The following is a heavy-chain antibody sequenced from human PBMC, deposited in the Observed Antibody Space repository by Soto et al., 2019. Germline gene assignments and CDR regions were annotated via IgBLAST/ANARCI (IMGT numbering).Heavy chain of an antibody. D-gene: IGHD6-6*01. CDR1: GGTFSSYA. V-gene: IGHV1-69*06. J-gene: IGHJ3*02. CDR2: IIPIFGTA. CDR3: ARDPYSSSSGFHAFDI. Sequence: GASVKVSCKASGGTFSSYAISWVRQAPGQGLEWMGGIIPIFGTANYAQKFQGRVTITADKSTSTAYMELSSLRSEDTAVYYCARDPYSSSSGFHAFDIWGQGTMVTVSS.